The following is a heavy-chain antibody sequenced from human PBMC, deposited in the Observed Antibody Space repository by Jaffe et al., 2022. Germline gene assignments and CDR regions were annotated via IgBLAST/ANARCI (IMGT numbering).Heavy chain of an antibody. J-gene: IGHJ5*02. D-gene: IGHD4-17*01. V-gene: IGHV1-2*06. CDR2: INPNSGGT. CDR1: GYTFTGYY. CDR3: ARDGSDYGDRYNWFDP. Sequence: QVQLVQSGAEVKKPGASVKVSCKASGYTFTGYYMHWVRQAPGQGLEWMGRINPNSGGTNYAQKFQGRVTMTRDTSISTAYMELSRLRSDDTAVYYCARDGSDYGDRYNWFDPWGQGTLVTVSS.